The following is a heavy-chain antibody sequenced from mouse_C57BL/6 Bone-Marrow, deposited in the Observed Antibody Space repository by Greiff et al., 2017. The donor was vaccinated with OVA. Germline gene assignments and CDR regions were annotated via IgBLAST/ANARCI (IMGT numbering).Heavy chain of an antibody. D-gene: IGHD1-1*01. J-gene: IGHJ4*01. CDR3: ASRYYDGSSSYAMDY. Sequence: EVMLVESGGGLVQPGGSLKLSCAASGFTFSDYYMYWVRQTPEKRLEWVAYISNGGGSTYYPDTVKGRFTISRDNAKNTLYLQMSRLKSEDTAMYYCASRYYDGSSSYAMDYWGQGTSVTVSS. CDR2: ISNGGGST. CDR1: GFTFSDYY. V-gene: IGHV5-12*01.